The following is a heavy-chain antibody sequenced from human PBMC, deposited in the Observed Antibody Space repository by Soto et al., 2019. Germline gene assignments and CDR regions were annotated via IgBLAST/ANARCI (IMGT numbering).Heavy chain of an antibody. CDR2: IYPGDSDT. J-gene: IGHJ6*04. Sequence: GESLKISCKGSGYSFTSYWIGWVRQMPGKGLEWMGIIYPGDSDTRYSPSFQGQVTISADKSISTAYLQWSSLKASDTAMYYCARHVSSSSIFYYYYYVMDVCGKGTTVPVSS. CDR3: ARHVSSSSIFYYYYYVMDV. CDR1: GYSFTSYW. D-gene: IGHD6-6*01. V-gene: IGHV5-51*01.